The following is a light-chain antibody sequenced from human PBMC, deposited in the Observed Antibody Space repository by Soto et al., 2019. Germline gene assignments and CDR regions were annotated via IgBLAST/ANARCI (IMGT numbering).Light chain of an antibody. CDR2: GAS. Sequence: EIVLTQSPATLSVSPGERATLSCRASQSVNNNLAWYQQKPGQAPRLLIYGASIRATGIPARFSASESGTEFTLTISSLQSEDFAVYYCQQYNNWPLFTFGPGTKVDIK. V-gene: IGKV3-15*01. CDR1: QSVNNN. CDR3: QQYNNWPLFT. J-gene: IGKJ3*01.